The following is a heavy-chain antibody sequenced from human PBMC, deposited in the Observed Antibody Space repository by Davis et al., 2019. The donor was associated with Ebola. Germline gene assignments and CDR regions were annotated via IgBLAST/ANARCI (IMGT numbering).Heavy chain of an antibody. CDR2: IYYSGST. CDR1: GGSISSGGYY. V-gene: IGHV4-31*03. J-gene: IGHJ6*02. CDR3: ARDYGYYGMDV. D-gene: IGHD4-17*01. Sequence: SETLSLTCTVSGGSISSGGYYWSWIRQHPGKGLEWIWYIYYSGSTDYNPSLKSRVTISVDTSKNQFSLKLSSVTAADTAVYYCARDYGYYGMDVWGQGTTVTVSS.